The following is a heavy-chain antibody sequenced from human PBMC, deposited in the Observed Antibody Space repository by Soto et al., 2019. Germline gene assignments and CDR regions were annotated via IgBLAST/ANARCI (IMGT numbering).Heavy chain of an antibody. D-gene: IGHD3-3*01. J-gene: IGHJ4*02. V-gene: IGHV3-23*02. CDR3: VRERYTMIDFWSAFSSD. CDR1: GFTFSSSP. CDR2: IRNDGGSM. Sequence: VQLVQSGGGLVQPGGSLRLSCAASGFTFSSSPMSWVRQVPGKGLEWISAIRNDGGSMYYVESVKGRFTISRDNSKNTSSLRMKNLRAEDTAIYYCVRERYTMIDFWSAFSSDWGQGALVIVTS.